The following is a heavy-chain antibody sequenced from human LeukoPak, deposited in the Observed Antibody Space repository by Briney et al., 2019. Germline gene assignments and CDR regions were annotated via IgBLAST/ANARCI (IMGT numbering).Heavy chain of an antibody. CDR1: GFTLSSYS. V-gene: IGHV3-21*01. D-gene: IGHD2-15*01. CDR2: ISSSSSYL. Sequence: GGSLRLSCAPSGFTLSSYSMNCVPQAPGKGRGWVSSISSSSSYLYYADSVKGRFTISRDNAKNSLYLQMNSLRAEDTAVYYCAKPRHATSIDYYYYYMDVWGKGTTVTVSS. CDR3: AKPRHATSIDYYYYYMDV. J-gene: IGHJ6*03.